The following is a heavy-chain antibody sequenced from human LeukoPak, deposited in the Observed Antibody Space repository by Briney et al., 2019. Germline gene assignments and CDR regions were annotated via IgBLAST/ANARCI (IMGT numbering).Heavy chain of an antibody. CDR2: ISSSSSTI. V-gene: IGHV3-48*02. CDR3: ARGDYYDSSGYYTN. J-gene: IGHJ4*02. CDR1: GFTFSSYG. Sequence: GGSLRLSCAASGFTFSSYGMNWVRQAPGKGLEWVSYISSSSSTIYYADSVKGRFTISRDNAKNSLYLQMNSLRDEDTAVYYCARGDYYDSSGYYTNWGQGTLVTVSS. D-gene: IGHD3-22*01.